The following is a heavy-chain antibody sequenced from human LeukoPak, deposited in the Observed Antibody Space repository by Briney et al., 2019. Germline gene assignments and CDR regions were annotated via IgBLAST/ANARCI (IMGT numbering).Heavy chain of an antibody. D-gene: IGHD3-3*01. J-gene: IGHJ4*02. Sequence: TGGSLRLSCAASGFTFSSYWMSWVRQAPGKGLEWVANIKQDGSEKYYVDSVKGRFTISRDNAKNSLYLRMNSLRAEDTAVYYCARDVSRYYDFWSGYYTGIPLDYWGQGTLVTVSS. V-gene: IGHV3-7*01. CDR3: ARDVSRYYDFWSGYYTGIPLDY. CDR2: IKQDGSEK. CDR1: GFTFSSYW.